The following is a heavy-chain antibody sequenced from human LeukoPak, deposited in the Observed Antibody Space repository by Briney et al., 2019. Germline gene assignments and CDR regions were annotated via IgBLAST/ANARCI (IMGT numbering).Heavy chain of an antibody. Sequence: PGGSLTLSCAASGFTFADYAMHWVRQTPGKGLEWVSLISGDGGTTYYAGSVKGRFTISRDNRETSLYLQMTSLRTEDTALYYCVKDMDTDGDYVLLDYWGQGTLVTVSS. J-gene: IGHJ4*02. CDR2: ISGDGGTT. CDR1: GFTFADYA. V-gene: IGHV3-43*02. D-gene: IGHD4-17*01. CDR3: VKDMDTDGDYVLLDY.